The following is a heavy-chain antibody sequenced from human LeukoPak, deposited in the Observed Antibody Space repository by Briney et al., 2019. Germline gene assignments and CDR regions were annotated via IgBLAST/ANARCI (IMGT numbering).Heavy chain of an antibody. V-gene: IGHV3-23*01. Sequence: GGSLRLSCAASGFTFSSYAMTWVRQAPGKGLEWVSTISGSGGSTYYADSVKGRFTISRDNSKDTLYLQMNNLRAEDTAVYYCAKGGYYYDSSGYTHWGQGTLVTVSS. CDR3: AKGGYYYDSSGYTH. D-gene: IGHD3-22*01. CDR1: GFTFSSYA. J-gene: IGHJ4*02. CDR2: ISGSGGST.